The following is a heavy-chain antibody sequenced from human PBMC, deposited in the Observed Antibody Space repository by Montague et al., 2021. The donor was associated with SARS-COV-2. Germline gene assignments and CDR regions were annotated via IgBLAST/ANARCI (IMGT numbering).Heavy chain of an antibody. Sequence: SETLSLTCAVYGGSFSVYYWSWLRQSPRSGLEWIAEISQSGTAHYNPSLESRVSISIDTSRNQFTLKLSSVTAADTAMYYCAREREVERAARTLVAFDMWGRGTMVTVSS. CDR2: ISQSGTA. J-gene: IGHJ3*02. CDR3: AREREVERAARTLVAFDM. CDR1: GGSFSVYY. V-gene: IGHV4-34*01. D-gene: IGHD1-1*01.